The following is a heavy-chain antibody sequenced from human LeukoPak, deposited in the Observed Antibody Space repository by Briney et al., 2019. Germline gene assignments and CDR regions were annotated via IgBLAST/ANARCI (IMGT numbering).Heavy chain of an antibody. CDR3: ASGYSSGWYTAQNYFDY. D-gene: IGHD6-19*01. J-gene: IGHJ4*02. CDR2: ISAYNGDT. V-gene: IGHV1-18*01. CDR1: GYTFSNFG. Sequence: ASVMVSCKASGYTFSNFGISWVRQAPGQGLEWMGWISAYNGDTNYAQKLQDRVTMTTDTSTSTAYMELRSLRSDDTAVYYCASGYSSGWYTAQNYFDYWGQGTLVTVSS.